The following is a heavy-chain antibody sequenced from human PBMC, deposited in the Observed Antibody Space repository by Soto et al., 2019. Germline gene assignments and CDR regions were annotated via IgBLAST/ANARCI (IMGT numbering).Heavy chain of an antibody. CDR3: ARADGFGPVAARHAS. CDR1: GFTFSTYN. V-gene: IGHV3-21*01. J-gene: IGHJ5*02. CDR2: ISSTGSYI. D-gene: IGHD6-6*01. Sequence: PGGSLRLSCAASGFTFSTYNMNWVRQAPGKGLEWVSSISSTGSYIYYADSVKGRFTFSRDNAKNSLYLQMDSLRAEDTAVYYCARADGFGPVAARHASWGQGTLVTVSS.